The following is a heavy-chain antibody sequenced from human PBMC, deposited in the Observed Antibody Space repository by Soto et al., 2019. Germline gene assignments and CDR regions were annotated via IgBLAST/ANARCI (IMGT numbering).Heavy chain of an antibody. CDR2: IYHSGST. V-gene: IGHV4-4*02. J-gene: IGHJ6*02. CDR1: GVSIISSNW. D-gene: IGHD3-10*01. Sequence: SETLCLTCAVSGVSIISSNWWSLVRHPPGKGLEWIGEIYHSGSTNYNPSLKSRVTISVDKSKNQFSLKLSSVTAADTAVYYCARDKYYYGAFSYLGYSYNSMDVSGQATAVSVAS. CDR3: ARDKYYYGAFSYLGYSYNSMDV.